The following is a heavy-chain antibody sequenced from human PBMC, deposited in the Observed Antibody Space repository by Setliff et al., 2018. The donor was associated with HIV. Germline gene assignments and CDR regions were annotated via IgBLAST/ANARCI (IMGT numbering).Heavy chain of an antibody. D-gene: IGHD3-22*01. CDR2: LNPNSGGT. CDR3: ATPMFPNYHDNSVLID. Sequence: GASVKVSCKTSGYTFTSYAVHWVRQATGQGLEWMGYLNPNSGGTGYAQRFQGRLTMTGDTSVSTAYLELGSLRSDDTAVYHCATPMFPNYHDNSVLIDWGQGTPVTVSS. J-gene: IGHJ1*01. CDR1: GYTFTSYA. V-gene: IGHV1-8*02.